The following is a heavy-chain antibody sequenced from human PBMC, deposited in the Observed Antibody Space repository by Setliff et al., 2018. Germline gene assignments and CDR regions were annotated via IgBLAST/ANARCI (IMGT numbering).Heavy chain of an antibody. D-gene: IGHD7-27*01. CDR1: GFTFNNYA. CDR3: AKDKSRVVMQFAGWGLFDY. J-gene: IGHJ4*02. Sequence: GGSLRLSCVVSGFTFNNYAMTWVRQAPGKGLEWVSSISGSGATTDYAESVKGRFTISRDNSKNTLYLQVSSLRVEDTAMYYCAKDKSRVVMQFAGWGLFDYWGQGILVTVSS. CDR2: ISGSGATT. V-gene: IGHV3-23*01.